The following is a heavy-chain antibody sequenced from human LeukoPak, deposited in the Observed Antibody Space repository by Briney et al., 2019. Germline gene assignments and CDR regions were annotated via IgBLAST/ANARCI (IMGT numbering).Heavy chain of an antibody. V-gene: IGHV3-23*01. D-gene: IGHD5-18*01. J-gene: IGHJ4*02. CDR1: GFTFSRYA. CDR2: ISDGGGST. CDR3: ARSRYSYGPGDY. Sequence: GSLRLSCAASGFTFSRYAINWVRQAPGKGLEWVSTISDGGGSTYYADSVKGRFTISRDNSKNTLYLQMNSLRAEDTAVYYCARSRYSYGPGDYWGQGTLVTVSS.